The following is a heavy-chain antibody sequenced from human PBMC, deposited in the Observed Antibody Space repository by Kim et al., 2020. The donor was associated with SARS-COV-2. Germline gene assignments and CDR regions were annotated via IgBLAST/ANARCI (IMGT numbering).Heavy chain of an antibody. Sequence: GGSLRLSCAASGFTFSDYYMSWIRQAPGKGLEWVSYISSSGSTIYYADSVKGRFTISRDNAKNSLYLQMNSLRAEDTAVYYWAREGVSGVFGEDYPAMGGMDVWGQGTTVTVSS. CDR2: ISSSGSTI. D-gene: IGHD3-10*02. J-gene: IGHJ6*02. CDR3: AREGVSGVFGEDYPAMGGMDV. CDR1: GFTFSDYY. V-gene: IGHV3-11*04.